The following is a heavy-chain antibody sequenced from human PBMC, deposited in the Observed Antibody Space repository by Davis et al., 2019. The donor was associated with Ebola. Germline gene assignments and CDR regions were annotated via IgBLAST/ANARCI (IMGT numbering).Heavy chain of an antibody. CDR3: ARGRNRFEYSSPPAY. J-gene: IGHJ4*02. V-gene: IGHV4-39*07. CDR1: GGSISSGDYY. CDR2: INHSGST. Sequence: MPSETLSLTCTVSGGSISSGDYYWSWIRQPPGKGLEWIGEINHSGSTNYNPSLKSRVTISVDTSKNQFSLKLSSVTAADTAVYYCARGRNRFEYSSPPAYWGQGTLVTVSS. D-gene: IGHD6-6*01.